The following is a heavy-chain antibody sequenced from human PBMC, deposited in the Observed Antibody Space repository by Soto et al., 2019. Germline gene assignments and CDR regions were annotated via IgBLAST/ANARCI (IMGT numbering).Heavy chain of an antibody. D-gene: IGHD2-2*01. CDR2: VYYSGST. CDR1: GGSISSDSFY. Sequence: QVQLQESGPGLVKPSQTLSLTCTVSGGSISSDSFYWNWIRQHPGKGLEWIGYVYYSGSTYYNPSLKSRVTMSVDTSKNQFSLNLKSASAADTAVYSCARAEVKRGRPHCGSTSCVYYFDSWGQGTLVSVSS. J-gene: IGHJ4*02. V-gene: IGHV4-31*03. CDR3: ARAEVKRGRPHCGSTSCVYYFDS.